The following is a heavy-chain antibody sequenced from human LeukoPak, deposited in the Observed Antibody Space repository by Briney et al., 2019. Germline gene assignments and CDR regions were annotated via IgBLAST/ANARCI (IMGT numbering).Heavy chain of an antibody. J-gene: IGHJ4*02. Sequence: SETLSPTCTVSGGSISSSSYYWGWIRQPPGKGLEWIGSIYYSGSTYYNPSLKSRVTISVDTSKNQFSLKLSSVTAADTAVYYCARVPTVGATQRFDYWGQGTLVTVSS. CDR1: GGSISSSSYY. D-gene: IGHD1-26*01. CDR3: ARVPTVGATQRFDY. CDR2: IYYSGST. V-gene: IGHV4-39*01.